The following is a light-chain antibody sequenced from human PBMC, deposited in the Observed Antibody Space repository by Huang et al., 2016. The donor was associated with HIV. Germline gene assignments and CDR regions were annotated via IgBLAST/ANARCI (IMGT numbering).Light chain of an antibody. CDR2: GAS. CDR3: HQYGDSRGT. V-gene: IGKV3-20*01. CDR1: QSVNNNF. J-gene: IGKJ1*01. Sequence: EIVLTQSPGTLSLSPGERATLSCRARQSVNNNFLAWYQQKPGQAPRLLIYGASSRATGGPDRVSGSGSGTDFTLTISRLEPEDFAVYYCHQYGDSRGTFGQGTKVEIK.